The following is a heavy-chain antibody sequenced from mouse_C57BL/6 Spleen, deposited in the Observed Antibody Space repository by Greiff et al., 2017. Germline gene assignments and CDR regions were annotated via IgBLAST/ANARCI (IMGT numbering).Heavy chain of an antibody. Sequence: QVQLQQPGAELVKPGASVKLSCKASGYTFTSYWMHWVKQRPGRGLEWIGRIDPNSGGTKYNEKFKSKATLTVDKPSSTAYMQLSSLTSEDTAVSYGAREVYDGYSTLYDMEYWGQGTSVTVAS. D-gene: IGHD2-3*01. J-gene: IGHJ4*01. V-gene: IGHV1-72*01. CDR3: AREVYDGYSTLYDMEY. CDR1: GYTFTSYW. CDR2: IDPNSGGT.